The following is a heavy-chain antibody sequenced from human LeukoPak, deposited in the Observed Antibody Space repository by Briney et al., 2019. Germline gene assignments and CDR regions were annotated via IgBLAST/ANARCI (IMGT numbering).Heavy chain of an antibody. J-gene: IGHJ4*02. Sequence: PGGSPRLSSAASGFTFSSYSMNWGRQAPRKGVQWVSYISSSSSTIYYADSVKGRFTISRDNAKNSLYLQMNSLRAEDTAVYYCARDRGPYCSGGSCYNYWGQGTLVTVSS. D-gene: IGHD2-15*01. V-gene: IGHV3-48*01. CDR1: GFTFSSYS. CDR3: ARDRGPYCSGGSCYNY. CDR2: ISSSSSTI.